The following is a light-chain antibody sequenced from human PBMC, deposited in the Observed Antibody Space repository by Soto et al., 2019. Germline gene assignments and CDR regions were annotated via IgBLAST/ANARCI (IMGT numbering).Light chain of an antibody. J-gene: IGKJ1*01. V-gene: IGKV1-39*01. CDR1: QDIRND. Sequence: DIQMNESPSYVCECVGDRVIITRGASQDIRNDLGWYQQKPGKAPKRLIFAASSLQSGVPSRFSGSRSGPDFTLTISSLQPEDFATYYCQQSYSRPPTFGQGTKVDI. CDR2: AAS. CDR3: QQSYSRPPT.